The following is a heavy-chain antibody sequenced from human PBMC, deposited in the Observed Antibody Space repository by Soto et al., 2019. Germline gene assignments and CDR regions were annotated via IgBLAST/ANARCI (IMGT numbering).Heavy chain of an antibody. Sequence: GPEVKKPGASVKVSCKASGYTFTRYGISWVRQAPGQGLEWMGWISGYNGDTNYAQKVQGRVTMTIETSTSTAYMELRSLTSDDTAIYYCAKNGQLPYYDYGMDVWGQGTTVTVSS. J-gene: IGHJ6*02. CDR1: GYTFTRYG. CDR2: ISGYNGDT. D-gene: IGHD1-1*01. V-gene: IGHV1-18*01. CDR3: AKNGQLPYYDYGMDV.